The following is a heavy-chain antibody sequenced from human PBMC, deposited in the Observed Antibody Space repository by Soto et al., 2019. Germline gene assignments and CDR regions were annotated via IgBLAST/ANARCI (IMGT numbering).Heavy chain of an antibody. CDR3: ARDRTEEDYSNYGGGWFDP. V-gene: IGHV3-30-3*01. D-gene: IGHD4-4*01. CDR2: ISYDGSNK. CDR1: GFTFISYA. J-gene: IGHJ5*02. Sequence: PGWSLRLACASSGFTFISYAMHWVRQAPGKGLEWVAVISYDGSNKYYADSVKGRFTISRDNSKNTLYLQMNSLRAEDTAVYYCARDRTEEDYSNYGGGWFDPWGQGTLVTVSS.